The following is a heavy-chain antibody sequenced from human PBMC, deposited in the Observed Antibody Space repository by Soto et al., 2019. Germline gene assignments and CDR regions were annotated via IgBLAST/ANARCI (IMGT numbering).Heavy chain of an antibody. V-gene: IGHV3-23*01. CDR1: GFPFSDTD. D-gene: IGHD3-10*01. CDR2: IGGNTGNT. CDR3: AKNSGWFGS. Sequence: WGSLRLSCAASGFPFSDTDITWFRRAPGKGLEWVSTIGGNTGNTYYADSVEGRFTISRDDSKNTVYLQMNSLRADDTAVYYCAKNSGWFGSWGQGTLVTVSS. J-gene: IGHJ5*01.